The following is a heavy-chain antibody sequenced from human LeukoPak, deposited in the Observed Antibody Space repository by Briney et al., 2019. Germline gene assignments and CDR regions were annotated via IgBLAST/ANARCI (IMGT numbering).Heavy chain of an antibody. CDR3: AKEENTGYSSSWGPFDAFDI. J-gene: IGHJ3*02. CDR2: ISSSGSYI. CDR1: GFTFSTYS. Sequence: PGGSLRLSCAASGFTFSTYSMNWVRQAPGKGLEWVSSISSSGSYIYYADSVTGRFTISRDNSKNTLYLQMNSLRAEDTAVYYCAKEENTGYSSSWGPFDAFDIWGQGTMVTVSS. D-gene: IGHD6-13*01. V-gene: IGHV3-21*01.